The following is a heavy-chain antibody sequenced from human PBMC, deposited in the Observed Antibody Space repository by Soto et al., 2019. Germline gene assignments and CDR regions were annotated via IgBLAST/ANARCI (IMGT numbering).Heavy chain of an antibody. CDR2: IYYSGST. Sequence: QVQLQESGPGLVKPSQTLSLTCTVSGGSISSGGYYWGWIRQHPGKGLEWIGYIYYSGSTYYNPSPQSRVTISVDTSKNQFSLKLSSVTAADTAVYYCARALRGDFDYWGQGTLVTVSS. V-gene: IGHV4-31*03. CDR3: ARALRGDFDY. D-gene: IGHD3-16*01. J-gene: IGHJ4*02. CDR1: GGSISSGGYY.